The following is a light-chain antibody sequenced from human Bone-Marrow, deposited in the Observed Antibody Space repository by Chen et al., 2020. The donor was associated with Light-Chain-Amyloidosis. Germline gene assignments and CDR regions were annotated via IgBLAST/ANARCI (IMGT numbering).Light chain of an antibody. V-gene: IGLV2-14*01. CDR2: DVS. CDR1: SSAGGGYHV. J-gene: IGLJ3*02. CDR3: SSYTSSSTLE. Sequence: QSSLTKPASASRSHGPPLPLARPGTSSAGGGYHVVSWSQQHTGNAPKPMFSDVSNRHSGVSNRVAVSKSGDTASLTSSGLQAEDEADYYCSSYTSSSTLEFGGGTKLTVL.